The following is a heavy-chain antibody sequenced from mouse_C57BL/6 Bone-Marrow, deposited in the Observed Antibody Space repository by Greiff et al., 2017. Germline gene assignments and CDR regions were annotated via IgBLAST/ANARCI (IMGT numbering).Heavy chain of an antibody. CDR1: GFTFSDYY. CDR3: ARVKITYYFDY. CDR2: INYAGSST. D-gene: IGHD1-1*01. J-gene: IGHJ2*01. Sequence: EVKLVESEGGLVQPGSSMKLSCTASGFTFSDYYMAWVRQVPEKGLEWVANINYAGSSTYYQDSLKSSFTISRDTAKNILYLQMSSLKSEDTATYYSARVKITYYFDYWGQGTTLTVSS. V-gene: IGHV5-16*01.